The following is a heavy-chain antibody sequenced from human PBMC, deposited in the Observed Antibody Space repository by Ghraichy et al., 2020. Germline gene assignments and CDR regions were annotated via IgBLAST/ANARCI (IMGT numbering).Heavy chain of an antibody. CDR3: ARGSTGDLKAFDI. CDR1: GGSISSYY. J-gene: IGHJ3*02. V-gene: IGHV4-59*01. Sequence: SETLSLTCTVSGGSISSYYWSWIRQPPGKGLEWIGYIYYSGSTNYNPSLKSRVTISVDTSKNQFSLKLSSVTAADTAVYYCARGSTGDLKAFDIWGQGTMVTVSS. CDR2: IYYSGST. D-gene: IGHD7-27*01.